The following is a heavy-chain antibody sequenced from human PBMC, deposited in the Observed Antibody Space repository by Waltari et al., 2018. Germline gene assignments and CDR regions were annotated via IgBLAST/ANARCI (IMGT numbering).Heavy chain of an antibody. D-gene: IGHD4-17*01. CDR2: IYHSGST. V-gene: IGHV4-38-2*01. Sequence: QVQLQESGPGLVKPSETLSLTCAVSGYSISSGYYWGWIRQPPGKGLEWIGSIYHSGSTYYNPSLKSRVTISVDTSKNQFSLKLSSVTAADTAVYYCAKILYGGESPYFDYWGQGTLVTVSS. CDR1: GYSISSGYY. J-gene: IGHJ4*02. CDR3: AKILYGGESPYFDY.